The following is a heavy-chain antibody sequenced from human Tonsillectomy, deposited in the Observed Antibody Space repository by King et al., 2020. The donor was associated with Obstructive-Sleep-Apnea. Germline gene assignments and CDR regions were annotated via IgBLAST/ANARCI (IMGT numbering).Heavy chain of an antibody. CDR2: INHSGIT. J-gene: IGHJ5*02. Sequence: VQLQQWGAGLLKPSETLSLTCAVFGGSFSDYYWSWIRQPPGKGLEWIVEINHSGITNYNPSINSRVTISGDTSKNQFSLKLSSVTAADTAVYYCARGSGAADVNWFDPWGQGTLVTVSS. D-gene: IGHD6-13*01. CDR3: ARGSGAADVNWFDP. V-gene: IGHV4-34*01. CDR1: GGSFSDYY.